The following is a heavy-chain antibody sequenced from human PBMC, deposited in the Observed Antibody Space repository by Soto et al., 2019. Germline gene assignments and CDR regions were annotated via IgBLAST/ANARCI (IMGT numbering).Heavy chain of an antibody. V-gene: IGHV1-69*02. Sequence: ASVKVSCKASGGTFSSYTISWVRQAPGQGLEWMGRIIPILGIANYAQKFQGRVTITADKSTSTAYMELSSLRSEDTAVDYCARVCCRYGDLNGMDVWGQGTTVTVSS. CDR2: IIPILGIA. CDR1: GGTFSSYT. CDR3: ARVCCRYGDLNGMDV. J-gene: IGHJ6*02. D-gene: IGHD3-10*01.